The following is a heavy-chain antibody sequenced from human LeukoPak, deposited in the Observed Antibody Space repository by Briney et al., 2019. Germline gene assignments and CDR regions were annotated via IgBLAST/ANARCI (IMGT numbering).Heavy chain of an antibody. V-gene: IGHV1-18*01. J-gene: IGHJ4*02. CDR3: ARVECSSTTCYDDY. CDR1: VYTFMIYA. CDR2: INVYNGYT. Sequence: GASVTVSCTTSVYTFMIYAISWVRQAPGQGLERMGWINVYNGYTNYARNFQGRVTMTTDTSTSTAYMEVRSLRSDDTAVYYCARVECSSTTCYDDYWGQGTLVIVSS. D-gene: IGHD2-2*01.